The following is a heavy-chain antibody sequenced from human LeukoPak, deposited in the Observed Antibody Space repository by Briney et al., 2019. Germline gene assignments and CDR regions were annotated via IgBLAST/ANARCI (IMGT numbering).Heavy chain of an antibody. D-gene: IGHD3-3*01. Sequence: GGSLRLSCAASGFTFSSHWVSWVRQAPGKGLEWVANIKQDGSEQYYVDSVKGRFTISRDNAKNSLYLQMNSLRAEDTAVYYCARDVRADFWSGYPNHAFDIWGQGTLVTVSS. V-gene: IGHV3-7*01. CDR2: IKQDGSEQ. CDR1: GFTFSSHW. J-gene: IGHJ3*02. CDR3: ARDVRADFWSGYPNHAFDI.